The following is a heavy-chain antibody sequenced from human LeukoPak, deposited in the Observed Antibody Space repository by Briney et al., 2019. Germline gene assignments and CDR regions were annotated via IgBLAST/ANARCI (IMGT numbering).Heavy chain of an antibody. CDR1: GGSISSYY. CDR3: ARAEDYYGSGSYRDPY. V-gene: IGHV4-59*01. D-gene: IGHD3-10*01. CDR2: IYYSGST. J-gene: IGHJ4*02. Sequence: SETLSLTCTVSGGSISSYYWSWIRQPPGKGLEWIGYIYYSGSTNYSPSLKSRVTISVDTSKNQFSLKLSSVTAADTAVYYCARAEDYYGSGSYRDPYWGQGTLVTVSS.